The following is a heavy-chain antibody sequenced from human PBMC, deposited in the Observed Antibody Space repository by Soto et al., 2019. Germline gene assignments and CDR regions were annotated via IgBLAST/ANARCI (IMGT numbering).Heavy chain of an antibody. Sequence: QLQLQESGPGLVKPSETLSLTCTVSGGSISSSSYYWGWIRQPPGKGLEWIGSIYYSGSTYYNPSLERRVAISVDTSKNQFSLKLSSVTAADSAVYYCARVVATLDQFDPWGHGTLVTVSS. V-gene: IGHV4-39*01. CDR1: GGSISSSSYY. CDR2: IYYSGST. D-gene: IGHD2-15*01. J-gene: IGHJ5*02. CDR3: ARVVATLDQFDP.